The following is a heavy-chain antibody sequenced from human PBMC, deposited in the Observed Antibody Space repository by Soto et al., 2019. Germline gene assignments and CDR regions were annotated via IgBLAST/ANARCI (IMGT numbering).Heavy chain of an antibody. Sequence: EVQLLESGGGLVQPGGSLRLSCTASGFTLTAYAINWVRRAPGKGLEWVSATTGGAGLTYYADSVKGRFSVSSDTPGNSLSLHLSSLRPEDSAIYYCARVERGSVARPTRLDPWGQGTLVTVSS. CDR1: GFTLTAYA. J-gene: IGHJ5*02. CDR2: TTGGAGLT. V-gene: IGHV3-23*01. D-gene: IGHD1-1*01. CDR3: ARVERGSVARPTRLDP.